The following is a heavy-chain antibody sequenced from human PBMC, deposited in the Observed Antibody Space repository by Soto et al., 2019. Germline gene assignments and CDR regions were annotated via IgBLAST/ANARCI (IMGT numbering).Heavy chain of an antibody. D-gene: IGHD5-18*01. CDR1: GYTFTSYA. Sequence: QVQLVQSGAEVKKPGASVKVSCKASGYTFTSYAMNWVRQAPGQRLEWMGWINAGNGNTKYSQKFQGRVTITRDTSASTAYMELRSLRSEDTAVYYCARDPGYSYGYNWGQGTLVIVSS. J-gene: IGHJ4*02. CDR3: ARDPGYSYGYN. CDR2: INAGNGNT. V-gene: IGHV1-3*01.